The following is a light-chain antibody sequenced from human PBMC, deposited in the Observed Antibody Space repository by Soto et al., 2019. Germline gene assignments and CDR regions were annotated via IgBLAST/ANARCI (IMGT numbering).Light chain of an antibody. J-gene: IGLJ2*01. Sequence: QSALTQPASVSGSPGQSIPISCTGTSSDVGGYNYVSWYQQHPGKAPKLIIYDVSNRPSGVSNRFSGSKSGNTASLTISGLQAEDEADYYCSSYTSSTTLKVFGGGTKLTVL. CDR2: DVS. CDR3: SSYTSSTTLKV. CDR1: SSDVGGYNY. V-gene: IGLV2-14*01.